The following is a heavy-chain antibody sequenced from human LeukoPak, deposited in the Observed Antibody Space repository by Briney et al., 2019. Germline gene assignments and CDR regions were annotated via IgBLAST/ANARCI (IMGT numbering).Heavy chain of an antibody. J-gene: IGHJ4*02. CDR3: ARQSWRSYTSHTIYLFDY. D-gene: IGHD2-2*02. Sequence: PSETLSLTCTVSGGSISSYYWSWIRQPPGKGLEWIGYIYYSGSANYNPSLKSRVTISVDTSKNQFSLKLSSVTAADTAVYYCARQSWRSYTSHTIYLFDYSGQGTLVTVSS. CDR2: IYYSGSA. CDR1: GGSISSYY. V-gene: IGHV4-59*08.